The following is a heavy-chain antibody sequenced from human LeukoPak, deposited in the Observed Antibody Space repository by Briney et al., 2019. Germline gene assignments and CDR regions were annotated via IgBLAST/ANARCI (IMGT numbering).Heavy chain of an antibody. V-gene: IGHV2-70*04. CDR2: IDWDDDK. D-gene: IGHD6-19*01. J-gene: IGHJ4*02. Sequence: WLARIDWDDDKFYSTSLKTRLTISKDTSKNQVVLTMTNMDPVDTATYYCARGYSSGFSFDYWGQGTLVTVSS. CDR3: ARGYSSGFSFDY.